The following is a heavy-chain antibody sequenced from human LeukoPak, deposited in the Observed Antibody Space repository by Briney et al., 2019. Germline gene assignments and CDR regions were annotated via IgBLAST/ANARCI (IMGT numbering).Heavy chain of an antibody. CDR2: ISGSVGTT. CDR3: AKGSASSSASGEY. V-gene: IGHV3-23*01. Sequence: GGSLRLSCAASGFTFSNYAMSWVRQAPGKGLEWVSSISGSVGTTFYADSVKGRFTISRDNYQNTLYPQMNSLRAEDTAVYYCAKGSASSSASGEYWGRGTLVTVSS. CDR1: GFTFSNYA. D-gene: IGHD6-6*01. J-gene: IGHJ4*02.